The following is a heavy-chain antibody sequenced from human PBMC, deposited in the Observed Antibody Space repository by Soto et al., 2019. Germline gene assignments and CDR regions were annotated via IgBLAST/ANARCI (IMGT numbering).Heavy chain of an antibody. CDR1: GASISSSGYY. J-gene: IGHJ6*03. CDR2: IFYSGTT. Sequence: KPSETLSLTCTVSGASISSSGYYWGWIRQPPGKGREWIGSIFYSGTTYYNPSLNSPVTLSVDTSRNQFSPKLSSVTAADTAVYYCARGSGSPTYYYNLDVWGQGTTVTVSS. V-gene: IGHV4-39*01. CDR3: ARGSGSPTYYYNLDV. D-gene: IGHD2-15*01.